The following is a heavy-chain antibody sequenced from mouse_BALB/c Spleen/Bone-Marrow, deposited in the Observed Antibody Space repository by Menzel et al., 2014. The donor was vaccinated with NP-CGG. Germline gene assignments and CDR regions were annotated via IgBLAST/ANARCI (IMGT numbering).Heavy chain of an antibody. J-gene: IGHJ3*01. CDR1: GNTFTNYW. Sequence: VKLQESGAGLVRPGASVKLSCKASGNTFTNYWMSWVKQRPEQGLEWIGRIDPDDSETHYNQKFKDKAILTVDKSSSTAYMQLSSLTSEDSAVYYCVHFGFAYWGQGTLVTVSA. V-gene: IGHV1-52*01. CDR2: IDPDDSET. CDR3: VHFGFAY.